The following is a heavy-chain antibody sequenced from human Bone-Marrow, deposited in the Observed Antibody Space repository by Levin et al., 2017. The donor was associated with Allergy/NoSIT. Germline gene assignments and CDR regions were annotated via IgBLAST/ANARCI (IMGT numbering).Heavy chain of an antibody. V-gene: IGHV3-21*01. Sequence: GESLKISCAASGFTFSSYSMNWVRQAPGKGLEWVSSISSSSSYIYYADSVKGRFTISRDNAKNSLYLQMNSLRAEDTAVYYCARVSRYYDSSGSRLRAVFDYWGQGTLVTVSS. CDR1: GFTFSSYS. J-gene: IGHJ4*02. CDR2: ISSSSSYI. CDR3: ARVSRYYDSSGSRLRAVFDY. D-gene: IGHD3-22*01.